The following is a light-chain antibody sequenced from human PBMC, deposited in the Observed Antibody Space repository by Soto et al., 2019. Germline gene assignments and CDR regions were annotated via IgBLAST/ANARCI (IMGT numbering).Light chain of an antibody. CDR3: QQLNSYPIT. J-gene: IGKJ5*01. V-gene: IGKV1-9*01. Sequence: IQLNQSPSSLSASVGDSVTITCRASQGISSFLAWYQQKPGKAPKLLIYAASTLQSGVPSRFSDSGSGTDFTLTISSLQPEDFATYFCQQLNSYPITFGQRTRLEIK. CDR1: QGISSF. CDR2: AAS.